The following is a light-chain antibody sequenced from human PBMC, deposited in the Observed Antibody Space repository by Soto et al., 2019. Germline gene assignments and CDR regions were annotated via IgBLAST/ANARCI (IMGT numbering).Light chain of an antibody. CDR1: SSNLGAGYD. CDR2: GNR. Sequence: QSVLTQPPSVSGAPGQRVTISCTGNSSNLGAGYDVHWYQQLPGAAPKLVIFGNRNRPSGVPERFSGSKSGTSASLAITGLQAEDEADYYCCSFASSSTYVFGTGTKVTVL. J-gene: IGLJ1*01. CDR3: CSFASSSTYV. V-gene: IGLV1-40*01.